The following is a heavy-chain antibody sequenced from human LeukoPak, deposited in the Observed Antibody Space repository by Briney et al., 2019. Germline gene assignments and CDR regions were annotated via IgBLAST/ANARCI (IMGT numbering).Heavy chain of an antibody. J-gene: IGHJ3*02. CDR1: GGSISSHY. CDR2: IYTSGST. Sequence: SETLSLTCTVSGGSISSHYWSWIRQPAGKGLEWIGRIYTSGSTNYNPSLKSRVTMSVDTSKNQFSLKLSSVTAADTAVYYCAREPIRSITIPIWGQGTMVTVSS. CDR3: AREPIRSITIPI. D-gene: IGHD3-3*01. V-gene: IGHV4-4*07.